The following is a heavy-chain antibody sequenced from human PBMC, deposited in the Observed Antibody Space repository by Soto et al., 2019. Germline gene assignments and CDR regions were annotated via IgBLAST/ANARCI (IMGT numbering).Heavy chain of an antibody. Sequence: SETLSITCADSGGSISPYYWSWTRQSPGKGLEWIGYIYYTGTTRYNPSLKSRVTILVDTSKNQFSLKLSSVTAADTAVYYCARLGGYYQALDTWGQGALVSVS. CDR1: GGSISPYY. CDR3: ARLGGYYQALDT. V-gene: IGHV4-59*08. J-gene: IGHJ5*02. CDR2: IYYTGTT. D-gene: IGHD3-22*01.